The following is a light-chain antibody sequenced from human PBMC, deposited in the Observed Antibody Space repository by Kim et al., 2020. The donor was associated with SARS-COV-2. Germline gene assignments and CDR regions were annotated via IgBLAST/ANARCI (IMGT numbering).Light chain of an antibody. V-gene: IGKV3-11*01. CDR2: DAS. CDR1: QSVSNY. CDR3: QQRSNWPGT. J-gene: IGKJ1*01. Sequence: LSPGERATLSCRARQSVSNYLAGYQQKPGPAPRLLIYDASNRATGIPARFSGSGSGTDFTLTINSLEPEDFAVYYCQQRSNWPGTFGQGTKVDIK.